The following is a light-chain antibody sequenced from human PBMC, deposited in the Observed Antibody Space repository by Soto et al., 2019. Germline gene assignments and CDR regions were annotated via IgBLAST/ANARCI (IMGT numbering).Light chain of an antibody. CDR2: EVS. V-gene: IGLV2-14*01. CDR3: SSYSISTAYL. J-gene: IGLJ1*01. CDR1: SSDVGGYDY. Sequence: QSALTQPASVSGSPGQSITISCTGTSSDVGGYDYVSWYQLHPGKAPKLMVFEVSNRPSGVSYRFSGSKSGNTASLTISGFQAEDEADYFRSSYSISTAYLFGTGTKLTVL.